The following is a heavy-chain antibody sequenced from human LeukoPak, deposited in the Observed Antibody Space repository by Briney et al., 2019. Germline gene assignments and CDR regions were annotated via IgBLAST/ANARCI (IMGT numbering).Heavy chain of an antibody. CDR1: GFTFSSYW. Sequence: GGSLRLSCAASGFTFSSYWMSWVRQAPGKGLEWVGFIRSKAYGGTTEYAASVKGRFSISRDDSKSIAYLQVNSLKTEDTAVYYCSRYSGSYYGTYYFDYWGQGTLVTVSP. CDR3: SRYSGSYYGTYYFDY. V-gene: IGHV3-49*04. J-gene: IGHJ4*02. D-gene: IGHD1-26*01. CDR2: IRSKAYGGTT.